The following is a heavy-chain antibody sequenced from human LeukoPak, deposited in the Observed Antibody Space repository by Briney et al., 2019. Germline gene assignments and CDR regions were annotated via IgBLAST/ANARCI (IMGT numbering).Heavy chain of an antibody. CDR2: IRSKAYGGTT. CDR1: GFTFGDYA. J-gene: IGHJ4*02. CDR3: TRVGNDFWSGYYEGFDY. Sequence: PGGSLRLSCTASGFTFGDYAMSWFRQAPGKGLEWVGFIRSKAYGGTTEYAASVKGRFTISRDDSKNIAYLQMNSLKTEDTAVYYCTRVGNDFWSGYYEGFDYWGQRTLVTVSS. V-gene: IGHV3-49*03. D-gene: IGHD3-3*01.